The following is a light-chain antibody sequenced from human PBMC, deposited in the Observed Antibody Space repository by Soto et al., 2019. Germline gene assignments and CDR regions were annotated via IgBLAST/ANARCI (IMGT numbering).Light chain of an antibody. CDR3: CSVYGTSFFWV. J-gene: IGLJ3*02. CDR2: DVS. Sequence: QSVLSQPRSVSGSPGQSVTISCTGSGSDVGRYNYVSWYQQHPGKAPKVIIFDVSARPSGVPDRFSGSKSGNTASLTISGLQADDEADYYCCSVYGTSFFWVFGGGTKLTVL. CDR1: GSDVGRYNY. V-gene: IGLV2-11*01.